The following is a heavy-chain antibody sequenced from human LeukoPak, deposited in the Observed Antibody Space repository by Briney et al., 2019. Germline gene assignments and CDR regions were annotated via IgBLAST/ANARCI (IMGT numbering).Heavy chain of an antibody. CDR1: GYIFTGYY. J-gene: IGHJ4*02. CDR3: ARSGGTSGPELDY. CDR2: INPYSGGT. D-gene: IGHD3-3*01. V-gene: IGHV1-2*02. Sequence: ASVKVSCKASGYIFTGYYMHWVRQAPGQGLEWMGLINPYSGGTNYAQRFQDRVSMTRDTSISTAYMELSRVTSDDTAVYYCARSGGTSGPELDYWGQGTLVTVSS.